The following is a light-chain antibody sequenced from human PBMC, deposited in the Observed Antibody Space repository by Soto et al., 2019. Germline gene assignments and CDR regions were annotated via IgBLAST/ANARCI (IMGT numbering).Light chain of an antibody. CDR2: GAS. V-gene: IGKV3-20*01. Sequence: EIVLTQSPGTLSLSPGERATLSCRASQSVSSSYLAWYQQKPGQAPRLLIYGASSRATGIPDRFSGSGSGTDFTLTISRLEPEDFAVYYCQQYNKWPWTFGQGTKVDIK. CDR1: QSVSSSY. J-gene: IGKJ1*01. CDR3: QQYNKWPWT.